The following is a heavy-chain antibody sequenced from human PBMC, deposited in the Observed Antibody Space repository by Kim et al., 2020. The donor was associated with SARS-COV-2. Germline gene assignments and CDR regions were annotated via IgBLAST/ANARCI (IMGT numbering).Heavy chain of an antibody. Sequence: SETLSLTCTVSGVSISSGGYYWSWIRQHPGKGLEWIGYIYYSGSTYYNPSLKSRVTISVDTSKNQVSLKLRSVTAADTAVYYCARDILTRIDHWGRGTLVTVSS. V-gene: IGHV4-31*03. CDR2: IYYSGST. D-gene: IGHD3-9*01. J-gene: IGHJ4*02. CDR3: ARDILTRIDH. CDR1: GVSISSGGYY.